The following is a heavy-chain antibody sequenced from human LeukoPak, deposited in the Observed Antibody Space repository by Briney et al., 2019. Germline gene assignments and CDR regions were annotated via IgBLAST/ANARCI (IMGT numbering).Heavy chain of an antibody. CDR1: GYTFTSYG. Sequence: ASVKVSCKASGYTFTSYGISWVRQAPGQGLEWMGWISAYNGNTNYAQKLQGRVTMTTDTSTSTAYMELRSLRSDDTAVYYCAKNLVDIVATIMGSYYSYYMDVWGKGTTVTISS. D-gene: IGHD5-12*01. V-gene: IGHV1-18*01. CDR3: AKNLVDIVATIMGSYYSYYMDV. J-gene: IGHJ6*03. CDR2: ISAYNGNT.